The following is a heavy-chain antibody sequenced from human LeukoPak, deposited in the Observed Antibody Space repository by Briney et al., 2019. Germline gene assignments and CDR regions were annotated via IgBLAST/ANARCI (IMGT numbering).Heavy chain of an antibody. V-gene: IGHV4-38-2*02. D-gene: IGHD3-10*01. CDR3: ARTRYYYNSRSYGAPYYFDY. J-gene: IGHJ4*02. CDR2: IYHSGSS. CDR1: GYSISSSSY. Sequence: SETLSLTCTVSGYSISSSSYWGWIRQPPGKGLEWIGAIYHSGSSYYNPSLKSRVTISVDTSKNQFSLKLSSVTAADTAVYYCARTRYYYNSRSYGAPYYFDYWGQGTLVTVSS.